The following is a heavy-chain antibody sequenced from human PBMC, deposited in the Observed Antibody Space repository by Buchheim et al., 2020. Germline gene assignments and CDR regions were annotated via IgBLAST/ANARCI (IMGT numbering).Heavy chain of an antibody. D-gene: IGHD6-19*01. J-gene: IGHJ4*02. CDR3: ARGKEGVAGISSYDY. CDR2: ISYDGSNK. V-gene: IGHV3-30-3*01. Sequence: QVQLVESGGGVVQPGRSLRLSCAASGFTFSSYAMHWVRQAPGKGLEWVAVISYDGSNKYYADSVKGRFTISRDNAKNSLYLQMNSLRAEDTAVYYCARGKEGVAGISSYDYWGQGTL. CDR1: GFTFSSYA.